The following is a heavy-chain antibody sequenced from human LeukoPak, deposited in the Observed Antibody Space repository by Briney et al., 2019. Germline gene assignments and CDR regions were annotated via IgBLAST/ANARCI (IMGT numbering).Heavy chain of an antibody. CDR2: IFTSGST. V-gene: IGHV4-4*07. Sequence: PSETLSLTCTVSGGSISSYYWSWIRQPAGKGLEWIGRIFTSGSTNYNPSLKSRVTISVDKSKNQFSLKLSSVTAADTAVYYCARTRNWNNGPYYYYYMDVWGKGTTVTVSS. J-gene: IGHJ6*03. D-gene: IGHD1/OR15-1a*01. CDR3: ARTRNWNNGPYYYYYMDV. CDR1: GGSISSYY.